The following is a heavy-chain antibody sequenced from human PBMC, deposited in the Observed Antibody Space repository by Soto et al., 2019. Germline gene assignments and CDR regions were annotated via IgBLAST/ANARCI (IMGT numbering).Heavy chain of an antibody. CDR3: ASLPAYYDFWSGYYTGFDY. V-gene: IGHV4-39*01. Sequence: SETLSLTCTVSGGSISSSSYYWGWIRQPPGKGLEWIGSIYYSGSTYYNPSLKSRVTISVDTSKNQFSLKLSSVTAADTAVYYCASLPAYYDFWSGYYTGFDYWGQGTLVTISS. J-gene: IGHJ4*02. D-gene: IGHD3-3*01. CDR1: GGSISSSSYY. CDR2: IYYSGST.